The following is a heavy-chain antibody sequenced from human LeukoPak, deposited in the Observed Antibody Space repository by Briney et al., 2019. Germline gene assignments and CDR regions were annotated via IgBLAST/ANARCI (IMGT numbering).Heavy chain of an antibody. J-gene: IGHJ3*02. CDR2: IDSSGGYM. CDR1: GFTFNTYS. Sequence: GGSLRLSCEASGFTFNTYSMNWARQAPGKGLEWVSSIDSSGGYMFYADSVKGRFIISRDNAKDSLYLQMNSLRVEDTAVYYCARAWSRVDPFDMWGQGTMVTVSS. CDR3: ARAWSRVDPFDM. V-gene: IGHV3-21*06. D-gene: IGHD2-8*02.